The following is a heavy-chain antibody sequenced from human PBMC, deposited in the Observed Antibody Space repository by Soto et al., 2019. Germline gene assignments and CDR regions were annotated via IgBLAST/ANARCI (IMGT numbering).Heavy chain of an antibody. V-gene: IGHV1-3*01. Sequence: ASVKVSCKASGYTFTSYAMHWVRQAPGQRLEWMGWINAGNGNTKYSQKFQGRVTITRDTSASTAYMELSSLRSEDTAVYYCAGACRALPGCFDYWGQGTLVTVSS. D-gene: IGHD1-26*01. CDR1: GYTFTSYA. CDR2: INAGNGNT. J-gene: IGHJ4*02. CDR3: AGACRALPGCFDY.